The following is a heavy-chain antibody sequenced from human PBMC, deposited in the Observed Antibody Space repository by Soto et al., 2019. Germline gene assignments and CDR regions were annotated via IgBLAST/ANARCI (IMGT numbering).Heavy chain of an antibody. D-gene: IGHD2-2*01. CDR2: IIPIFGTA. J-gene: IGHJ4*02. Sequence: SVKVSCKASGGTFSSYAISWVRQAPGQGLEWMGGIIPIFGTANYAQKFQGRVTITADESTSTAYMELSSLRSEDTAVYYCARVNCISTSCYVFDYWGQGTLVTVSS. CDR1: GGTFSSYA. V-gene: IGHV1-69*13. CDR3: ARVNCISTSCYVFDY.